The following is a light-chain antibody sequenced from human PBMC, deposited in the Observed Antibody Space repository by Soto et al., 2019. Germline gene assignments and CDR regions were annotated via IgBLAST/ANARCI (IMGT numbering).Light chain of an antibody. CDR1: SSNIGSHT. V-gene: IGLV1-44*01. CDR2: NTY. CDR3: AAWDDSLNGVV. J-gene: IGLJ2*01. Sequence: QSVLTQPPSASGTPGQRVTLSCSGSSSNIGSHTVNWYQQLPGTATRLLIYNTYYRPSGVPDRFSGSKSGTSASLAISGLQSEDEAYYYCAAWDDSLNGVVFGGGTKLTVL.